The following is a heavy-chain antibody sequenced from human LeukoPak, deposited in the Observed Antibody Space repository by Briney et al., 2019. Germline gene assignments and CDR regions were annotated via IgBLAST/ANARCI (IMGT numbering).Heavy chain of an antibody. Sequence: PGGSLRLSCAASGFTFSSYAMSWVRQALGKGLEWVSAISDSGGNTYYADSVKGRFTISRDNSKNTLYLQMSSLRAEDTAVYYCVKEWRKLVRGVNSLYGMDVWGQGTTVTVSS. D-gene: IGHD3-10*01. CDR1: GFTFSSYA. CDR3: VKEWRKLVRGVNSLYGMDV. J-gene: IGHJ6*02. CDR2: ISDSGGNT. V-gene: IGHV3-23*01.